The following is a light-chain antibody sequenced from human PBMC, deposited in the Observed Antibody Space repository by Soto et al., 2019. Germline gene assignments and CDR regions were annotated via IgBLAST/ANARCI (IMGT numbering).Light chain of an antibody. J-gene: IGKJ2*01. CDR2: DGS. V-gene: IGKV3-15*01. Sequence: EIVMTQSPDTLSVSPGERATLSCRASQSVSTNLAWYQQKPGQAPRLLIYDGSTRATGIPARFSGSGSGTEFTLTIRSLQSEDFAVYYCQQYNYWYTFGQGTKLEIK. CDR3: QQYNYWYT. CDR1: QSVSTN.